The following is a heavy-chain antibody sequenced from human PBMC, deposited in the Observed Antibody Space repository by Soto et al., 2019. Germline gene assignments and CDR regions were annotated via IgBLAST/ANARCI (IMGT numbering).Heavy chain of an antibody. Sequence: QSGGSLRLSCAASGFTFSSYGMHWVRQAPGKGLEWVAVIWYDGSNKYYADSAKGRFTISRDNSKNTLYLQMNSLRAEDTAVYYCAREDLGYCSGGSCYSVRTAVWWGQGTLVTVSS. D-gene: IGHD2-15*01. V-gene: IGHV3-33*01. J-gene: IGHJ4*02. CDR3: AREDLGYCSGGSCYSVRTAVW. CDR1: GFTFSSYG. CDR2: IWYDGSNK.